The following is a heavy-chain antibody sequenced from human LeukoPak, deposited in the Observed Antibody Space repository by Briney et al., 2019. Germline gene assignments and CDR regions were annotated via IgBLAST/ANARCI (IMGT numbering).Heavy chain of an antibody. J-gene: IGHJ4*02. D-gene: IGHD5-12*01. CDR3: ATVQYGYAGYDGAPAF. V-gene: IGHV5-51*01. Sequence: PGESLKISCKGSGDSFSSSWIAWVRQMPGKGLEWMGIIYIGDSDTRYSPSFQGQATFSADKSINTAYVQWRCLKASDSAMYYCATVQYGYAGYDGAPAFWGQGTLVIVSS. CDR2: IYIGDSDT. CDR1: GDSFSSSW.